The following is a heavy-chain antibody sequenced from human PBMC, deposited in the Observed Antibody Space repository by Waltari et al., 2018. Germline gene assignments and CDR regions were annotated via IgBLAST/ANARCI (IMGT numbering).Heavy chain of an antibody. CDR2: IYTSGST. D-gene: IGHD2-8*01. J-gene: IGHJ6*02. CDR3: ARDWRVVCTNGVCYGGYYYYGMDV. CDR1: GGSISSYY. Sequence: QVQLQESGPGLVKPSETLSLTCTVSGGSISSYYWSWIRQPAGKGLEWIGRIYTSGSTNYKPSRKSRVTMSVDTSKNQFSLKLSSVTAADTAVYYCARDWRVVCTNGVCYGGYYYYGMDVWGQGTTVTVSS. V-gene: IGHV4-4*07.